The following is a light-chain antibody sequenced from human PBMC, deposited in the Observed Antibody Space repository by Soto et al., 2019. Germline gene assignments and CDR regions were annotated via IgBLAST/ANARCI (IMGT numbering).Light chain of an antibody. CDR2: DTT. CDR1: TGAVTSGHY. CDR3: LLSYVDGRH. V-gene: IGLV7-46*01. J-gene: IGLJ2*01. Sequence: QAVVTQEPSLTVSPGGTVTLTCGSSTGAVTSGHYPYWFQQKPGQAPRTLIYDTTNKRSWTPARFSGSLLGGKAALTLSGAQPEDEAEYYCLLSYVDGRHFGGGTKVTVL.